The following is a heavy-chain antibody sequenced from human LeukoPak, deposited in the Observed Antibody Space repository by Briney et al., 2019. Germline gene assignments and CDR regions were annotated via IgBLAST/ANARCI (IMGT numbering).Heavy chain of an antibody. D-gene: IGHD2-15*01. CDR2: INPNSGGT. V-gene: IGHV1-2*02. CDR3: ARGSGGRSTNCQRCRFFDF. J-gene: IGHJ4*02. Sequence: ASVKVSCKASGYTFTDYYMHWVRQAPGQGLEWMGWINPNSGGTNYAQKFQGRVTMTKDTSISTVYMELTRLRSDDTAVYYCARGSGGRSTNCQRCRFFDFWGQGTLVTVSS. CDR1: GYTFTDYY.